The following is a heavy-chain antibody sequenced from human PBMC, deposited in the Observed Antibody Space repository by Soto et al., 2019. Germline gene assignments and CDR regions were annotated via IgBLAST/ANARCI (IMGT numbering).Heavy chain of an antibody. CDR3: AKPLQGLRVFQH. V-gene: IGHV3-23*01. D-gene: IGHD3-16*01. CDR2: ISGSGGST. CDR1: GFTFSXXA. Sequence: GGSXRLXXAASGFTFSXXAXXXVXXAPGKGLEWVSAISGSGGSTYYADSVKGRFTISSDNSKNTLYLQMNSLRAEDTAVYYCAKPLQGLRVFQHWGQGTLVTVSS. J-gene: IGHJ1*01.